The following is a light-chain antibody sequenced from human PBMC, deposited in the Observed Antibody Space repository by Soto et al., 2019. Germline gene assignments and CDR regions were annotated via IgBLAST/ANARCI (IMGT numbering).Light chain of an antibody. CDR3: QSYDSSLSGSRVV. CDR2: GNF. Sequence: QSVLTQPPSVSGAPGQRVTISCTGSSSNIGAGYDVHWYQQLPGTAPKLVIYGNFYRPSGVPDRFSASKSATSASLAITGLQAEDEADYYCQSYDSSLSGSRVVFGGGTKVTVL. J-gene: IGLJ2*01. CDR1: SSNIGAGYD. V-gene: IGLV1-40*01.